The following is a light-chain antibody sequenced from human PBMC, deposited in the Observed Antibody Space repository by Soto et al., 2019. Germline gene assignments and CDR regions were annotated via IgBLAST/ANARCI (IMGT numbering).Light chain of an antibody. Sequence: DIQMTQSPSTLSASVGDTVAITCRASQTIIGWLAWYQQRPGKAPNLLIFDASTLESGVPSRFSGSGSGTTFTLTISSLQSDDFATYYCLQYNGYYRTFGQGTKVDI. V-gene: IGKV1-5*01. CDR2: DAS. J-gene: IGKJ1*01. CDR3: LQYNGYYRT. CDR1: QTIIGW.